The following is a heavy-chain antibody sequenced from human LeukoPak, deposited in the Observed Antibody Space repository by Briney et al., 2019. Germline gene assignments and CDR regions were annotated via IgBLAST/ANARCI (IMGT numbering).Heavy chain of an antibody. CDR2: ISRDSTYI. Sequence: PGGSLRLSCAASGFTFSSYIMNWVRQAPGKGLEWVASISRDSTYIHCADSVKGRFTISRDNARNSLFLQMNSLRAEDTAIYYCASDEGNYFDYWGQGTLVTVSS. J-gene: IGHJ4*02. CDR3: ASDEGNYFDY. V-gene: IGHV3-21*01. CDR1: GFTFSSYI.